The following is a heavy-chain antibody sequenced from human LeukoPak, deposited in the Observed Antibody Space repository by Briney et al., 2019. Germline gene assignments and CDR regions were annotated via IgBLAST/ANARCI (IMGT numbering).Heavy chain of an antibody. CDR3: ARNLYYYDSSGYYSEIIRWFDP. Sequence: SVEVSCKASGGTFSSCAISWVRQAPGQGLEWMGGIIPIFGTANYAQKFQGRVTITADESTSTAYMELSSLRSEDTAVYYCARNLYYYDSSGYYSEIIRWFDPWGQGTLVTVSS. J-gene: IGHJ5*02. CDR1: GGTFSSCA. CDR2: IIPIFGTA. D-gene: IGHD3-22*01. V-gene: IGHV1-69*01.